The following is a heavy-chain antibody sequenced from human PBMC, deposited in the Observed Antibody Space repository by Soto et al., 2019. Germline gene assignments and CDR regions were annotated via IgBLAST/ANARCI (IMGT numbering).Heavy chain of an antibody. CDR2: IYYSGNT. D-gene: IGHD4-17*01. CDR1: GGSISSYY. V-gene: IGHV4-59*08. Sequence: SETLSLTCTVSGGSISSYYWSWIRQPPGKGLEWIGYIYYSGNTNYNPSLKSRVTISVDTSKNQFSLKLSSVTAADTAVYYCARSWPYGDYYFDYWGQGTLVTVSS. CDR3: ARSWPYGDYYFDY. J-gene: IGHJ4*02.